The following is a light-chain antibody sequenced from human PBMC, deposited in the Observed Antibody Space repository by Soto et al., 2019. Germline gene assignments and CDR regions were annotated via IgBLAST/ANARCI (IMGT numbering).Light chain of an antibody. CDR3: SSYTSSSTLLVV. V-gene: IGLV2-14*01. J-gene: IGLJ2*01. CDR2: EVS. Sequence: QSALTQPASVSGSPGQSITISCTGTSSDVGGYNYVSWYQQHPGKAPKLMIYEVSNRPSGVSNRFSGSKSGNTASLTISGLQAEEEADYYCSSYTSSSTLLVVFGGGTQLTVL. CDR1: SSDVGGYNY.